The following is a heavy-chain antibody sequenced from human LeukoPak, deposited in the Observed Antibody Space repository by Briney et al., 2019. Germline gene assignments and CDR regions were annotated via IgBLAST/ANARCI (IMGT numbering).Heavy chain of an antibody. V-gene: IGHV3-23*01. J-gene: IGHJ4*02. CDR3: AKDYYVWGSYLAVDY. Sequence: GGSLRLSCAASGFTFSSYAMSWVRQAPGKGLEWVSAISGSGGSTYYADSVKGRFTISRDNSKNTLYLQMNSLRAEDTAVYYCAKDYYVWGSYLAVDYWGQGTLVTVSS. CDR1: GFTFSSYA. D-gene: IGHD3-16*02. CDR2: ISGSGGST.